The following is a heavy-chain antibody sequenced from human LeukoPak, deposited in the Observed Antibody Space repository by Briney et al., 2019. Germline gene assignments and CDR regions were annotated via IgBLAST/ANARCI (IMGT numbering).Heavy chain of an antibody. CDR2: IHYSGST. J-gene: IGHJ6*03. D-gene: IGHD3-10*01. V-gene: IGHV4-59*01. Sequence: AETLSLTCTVSGGSINSYYWIWIRQPPGKGLQWIGCIHYSGSTNYNPSLKSRVTISVDTSKNQFSLKLSSVTAADTAVYYCARTTMVRGTYYMDVWGKGTTVTISS. CDR3: ARTTMVRGTYYMDV. CDR1: GGSINSYY.